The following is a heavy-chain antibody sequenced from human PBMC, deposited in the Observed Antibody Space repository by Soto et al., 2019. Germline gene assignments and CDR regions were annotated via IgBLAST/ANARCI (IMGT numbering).Heavy chain of an antibody. Sequence: QVQLVQSGAEVRRTGYSVKVSCKASGGSFSYYAFSWVRQGPGQGLEGMGGIIPLFGTTKYAQTFQGRVTITADESTKIVYMELSSLRAEDTAVYYCARSGEAYYDVLAGYYKGSWFDPWGQGTLVTVSS. CDR1: GGSFSYYA. CDR2: IIPLFGTT. CDR3: ARSGEAYYDVLAGYYKGSWFDP. J-gene: IGHJ5*02. D-gene: IGHD3-9*01. V-gene: IGHV1-69*01.